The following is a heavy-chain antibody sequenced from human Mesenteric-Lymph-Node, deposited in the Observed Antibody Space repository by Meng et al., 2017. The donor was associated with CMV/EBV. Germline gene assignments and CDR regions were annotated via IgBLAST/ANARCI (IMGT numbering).Heavy chain of an antibody. V-gene: IGHV4-34*01. CDR1: GGSFSGYY. J-gene: IGHJ4*02. Sequence: QVQLHQWGAGLLKSSETLSVTCAVYGGSFSGYYWNWNRQSPEKGLEWIGEINHSGSTTYNPSFTSRIIISVDTSTNQISLNMSSVTAADTAVYYCARGSSYDILTGYFDYWGQGALVTVSS. CDR2: INHSGST. CDR3: ARGSSYDILTGYFDY. D-gene: IGHD3-9*01.